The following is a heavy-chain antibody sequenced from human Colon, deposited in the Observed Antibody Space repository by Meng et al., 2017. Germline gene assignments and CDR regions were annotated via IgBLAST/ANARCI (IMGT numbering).Heavy chain of an antibody. V-gene: IGHV4-61*08. CDR2: ARIDYANT. Sequence: VQLQHSGPGPVRPSETLSLICAVSGASVRSPDHQWGWDRQPPGKGLEWIGYARIDYANTNYNPSLKSRVNVSLDTSKNQFSLNVRSVTAADTAVYYCARDYWGSLDFWGQGFLVTVSS. D-gene: IGHD3-16*01. CDR1: GASVRSPDHQ. J-gene: IGHJ4*02. CDR3: ARDYWGSLDF.